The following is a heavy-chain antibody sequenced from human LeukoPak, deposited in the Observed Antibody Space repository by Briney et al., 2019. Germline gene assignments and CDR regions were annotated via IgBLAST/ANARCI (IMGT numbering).Heavy chain of an antibody. D-gene: IGHD3-3*01. Sequence: GRSLRLSCAASGFTFSSYGMHWVRQAPGKGLEWVAVISYDGSNKYYADSVKGRFTISRDNSKNTLYLQMNSLRAEDTAVYYCARERSYYDFWSGYLYYFDYWGQGTLVTVSS. J-gene: IGHJ4*02. CDR2: ISYDGSNK. CDR3: ARERSYYDFWSGYLYYFDY. V-gene: IGHV3-30*03. CDR1: GFTFSSYG.